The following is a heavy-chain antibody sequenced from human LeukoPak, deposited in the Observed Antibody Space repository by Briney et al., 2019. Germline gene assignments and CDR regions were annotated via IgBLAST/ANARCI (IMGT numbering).Heavy chain of an antibody. J-gene: IGHJ4*02. CDR1: GFTFSSYW. Sequence: AGGSLRLSCAASGFTFSSYWMHWVRQAPGKGLVWVSRINSDGDVTNYADSVKGRFTISRDNSKNTLYLEVISLTAEDTAVYYCAKDDAWLRFGEWSQGTLVTVSS. D-gene: IGHD3-10*01. CDR2: INSDGDVT. CDR3: AKDDAWLRFGE. V-gene: IGHV3-74*01.